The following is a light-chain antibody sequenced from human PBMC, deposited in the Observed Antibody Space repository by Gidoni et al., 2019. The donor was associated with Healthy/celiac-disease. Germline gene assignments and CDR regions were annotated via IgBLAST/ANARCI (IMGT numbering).Light chain of an antibody. Sequence: SYVLTQPPPVSVAPGKTARITCGGNNIGSKSVHWYQQKPGQAPVLVIYYDSDRPSGIPERFSGSNSGNTATLTISRVEAGDEADYYCQVWDSSSDQNWVFGGGTKLTVL. CDR1: NIGSKS. CDR3: QVWDSSSDQNWV. CDR2: YDS. J-gene: IGLJ3*02. V-gene: IGLV3-21*04.